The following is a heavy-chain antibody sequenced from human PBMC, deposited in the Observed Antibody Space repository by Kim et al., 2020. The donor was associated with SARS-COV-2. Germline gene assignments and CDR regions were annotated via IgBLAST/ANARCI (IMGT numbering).Heavy chain of an antibody. Sequence: GGSLRLSCAASGFTFGDYAMHWVRQAPGKGLEWVSGISWNSGSIGYADSVKGRFTISRDNAKNSLYLQMNSLRAEDTALYYCAKDAVVAAPNRYNWFDPWGQGTLVTVSS. D-gene: IGHD2-15*01. J-gene: IGHJ5*02. CDR2: ISWNSGSI. CDR3: AKDAVVAAPNRYNWFDP. CDR1: GFTFGDYA. V-gene: IGHV3-9*01.